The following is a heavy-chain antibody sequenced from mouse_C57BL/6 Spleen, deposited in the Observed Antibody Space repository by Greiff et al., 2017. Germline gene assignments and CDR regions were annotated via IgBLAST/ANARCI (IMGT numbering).Heavy chain of an antibody. CDR2: IYPGSGST. D-gene: IGHD1-1*01. V-gene: IGHV1-55*01. CDR1: GYTFTSYW. CDR3: ARSHYGSSYGGFAY. J-gene: IGHJ3*01. Sequence: VQLQQSGAELVKPGASVKMSCKASGYTFTSYWITWVKQRPGQGLEWIGDIYPGSGSTNYNEKFKSKATLTVDTSSSTAYMQLSSLTSEDSAVYYCARSHYGSSYGGFAYWGQGTLVTVSA.